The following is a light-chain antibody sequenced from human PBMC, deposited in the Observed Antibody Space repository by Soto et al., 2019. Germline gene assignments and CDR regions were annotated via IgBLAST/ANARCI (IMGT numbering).Light chain of an antibody. CDR1: SSNIGAGYD. CDR2: GNS. J-gene: IGLJ1*01. Sequence: QSVLTQPPSVSGAPGQRGTISCPGSSSNIGAGYDVHWYQQLPGTAPKLLIYGNSNRPSGVPDRFSGSKSGTSASLAITGLQAEDEADYYCQSSDSSLNVFGTGTKLTVL. V-gene: IGLV1-40*01. CDR3: QSSDSSLNV.